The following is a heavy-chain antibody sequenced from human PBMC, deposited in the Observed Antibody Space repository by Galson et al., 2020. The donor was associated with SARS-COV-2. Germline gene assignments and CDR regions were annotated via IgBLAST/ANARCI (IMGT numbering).Heavy chain of an antibody. Sequence: GGSLRLSCAASGFMFNSYWMTWVRQAPGKGLEWVANIRQDGSEKYYVDSVKGRFTISRDNAKDSLNLQMNSLRAEDTAVYYCATEGYCSGASCYSGYYWGQGTLVTVSS. J-gene: IGHJ4*02. V-gene: IGHV3-7*03. CDR1: GFMFNSYW. D-gene: IGHD2-15*01. CDR3: ATEGYCSGASCYSGYY. CDR2: IRQDGSEK.